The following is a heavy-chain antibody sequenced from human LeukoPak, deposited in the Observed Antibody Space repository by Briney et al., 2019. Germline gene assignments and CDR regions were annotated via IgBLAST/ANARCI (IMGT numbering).Heavy chain of an antibody. Sequence: GGSLRLSCAASGFSFSNYWMHWVRQVPGKGLMWVSRIKTDGSSTSYADSVKGRFTISRDNSKNTLYLQMGSLRAEDMAVYYCARDQTLYYYDSSGYYYTPMGLDYWGQGALVTVSS. J-gene: IGHJ4*02. D-gene: IGHD3-22*01. CDR3: ARDQTLYYYDSSGYYYTPMGLDY. V-gene: IGHV3-74*01. CDR1: GFSFSNYW. CDR2: IKTDGSST.